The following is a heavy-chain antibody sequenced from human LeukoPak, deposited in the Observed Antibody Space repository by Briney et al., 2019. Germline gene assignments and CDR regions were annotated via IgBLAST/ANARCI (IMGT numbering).Heavy chain of an antibody. CDR1: GFPFSSYA. Sequence: PGGPLRLSCAPSGFPFSSYAMLWLPQAPGKGLEWVAAINRRGGRTYYADSVRGRLPNSRDHSKNTLFLQMNRRRAEETAVYYWGKESQNPRRLVAATGAWGQGTLVTVSS. D-gene: IGHD2-15*01. J-gene: IGHJ4*02. CDR3: GKESQNPRRLVAATGA. CDR2: INRRGGRT. V-gene: IGHV3-23*01.